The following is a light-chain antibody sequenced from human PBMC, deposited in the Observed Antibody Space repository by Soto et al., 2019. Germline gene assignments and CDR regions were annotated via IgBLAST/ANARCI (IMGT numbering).Light chain of an antibody. CDR1: QDISSW. V-gene: IGKV1-12*01. J-gene: IGKJ1*01. CDR3: QQANSFPGRT. CDR2: AAS. Sequence: DIQMTQSPSSVSASVGDRVTITCRASQDISSWLAWYQQKPGRAPKLLIYAASSLQSGVPSRFSGSGSGTDFTLTISSLQPEDFATYYCQQANSFPGRTFGQGTKVDIK.